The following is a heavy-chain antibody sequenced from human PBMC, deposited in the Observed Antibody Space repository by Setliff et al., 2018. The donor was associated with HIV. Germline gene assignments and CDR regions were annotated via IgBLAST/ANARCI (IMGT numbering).Heavy chain of an antibody. CDR3: ARSPRIGVAGEFEY. CDR2: IYTSGSV. V-gene: IGHV4-4*09. J-gene: IGHJ4*02. Sequence: SETLSLTCTVSGGSISSYYWSWIRQPPGRGLEWIGYIYTSGSVNYNPSLSSRVTISVDTSKNQFSLKVNSVTAADTAVYYCARSPRIGVAGEFEYWGQGTLVTVSS. D-gene: IGHD6-19*01. CDR1: GGSISSYY.